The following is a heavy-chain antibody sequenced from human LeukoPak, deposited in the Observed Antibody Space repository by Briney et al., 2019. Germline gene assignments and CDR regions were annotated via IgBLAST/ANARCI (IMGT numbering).Heavy chain of an antibody. J-gene: IGHJ2*01. V-gene: IGHV4-59*01. CDR1: GGSISGYY. CDR3: ARDRQLGIFDL. D-gene: IGHD7-27*01. Sequence: PSETLPLTCTVSGGSISGYYWNWMRQPPAKGPEWIGYIYYSGSTHYNPSLKSRVTISVDTSKNQFSLKLSSVTAADTAVYYCARDRQLGIFDLWGRGTLVTVSS. CDR2: IYYSGST.